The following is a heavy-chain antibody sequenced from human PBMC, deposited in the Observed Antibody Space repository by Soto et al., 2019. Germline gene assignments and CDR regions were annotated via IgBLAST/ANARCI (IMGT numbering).Heavy chain of an antibody. CDR3: AKFPREYYGMDV. CDR2: ISGSGCST. Sequence: EVQLLESGGGLVQPGGSLRLSCAASGFTFSSYAMSWVRQAPGQGLEWVSAISGSGCSTYYADSVKGRFTIARDNSKNTLYRQLNSLRAEDTAVYYCAKFPREYYGMDVWGQGTTVTVSS. D-gene: IGHD1-26*01. J-gene: IGHJ6*02. V-gene: IGHV3-23*01. CDR1: GFTFSSYA.